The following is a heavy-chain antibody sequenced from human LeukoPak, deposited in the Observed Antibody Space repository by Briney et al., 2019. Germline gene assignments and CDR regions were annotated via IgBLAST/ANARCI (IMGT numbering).Heavy chain of an antibody. CDR3: ARGGIVVVLDEIWFDP. CDR1: GYTFTSYA. D-gene: IGHD2-2*01. Sequence: GASVKVSCKASGYTFTSYAMNWVRQAPGQGLEWMGWINTNTGNPTYAQGFTGRFVFSLDTSVSTAYLQISSLKAEDTAVYYCARGGIVVVLDEIWFDPWGQGTLVTVSS. CDR2: INTNTGNP. J-gene: IGHJ5*02. V-gene: IGHV7-4-1*02.